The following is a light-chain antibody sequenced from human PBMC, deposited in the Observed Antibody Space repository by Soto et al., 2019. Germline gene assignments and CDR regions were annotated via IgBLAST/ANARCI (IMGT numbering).Light chain of an antibody. V-gene: IGKV1-8*01. CDR2: AAS. CDR3: QQYYSYPIT. J-gene: IGKJ5*01. CDR1: QGISSY. Sequence: IEMSQSPSSLSASVGDRVTITCRASQGISSYLAWYQQKPGKAPKLLIYAASTLQSGVPSRFSGSGSGTDFTLTISCLQSEDFATYYCQQYYSYPITFGQGTRREIK.